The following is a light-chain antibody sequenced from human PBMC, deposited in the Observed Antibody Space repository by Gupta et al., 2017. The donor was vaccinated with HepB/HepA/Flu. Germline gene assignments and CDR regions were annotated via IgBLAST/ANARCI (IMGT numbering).Light chain of an antibody. J-gene: IGKJ3*01. V-gene: IGKV3-11*01. CDR3: QQLNNGPRGFT. CDR2: DAS. CDR1: QSVGSY. Sequence: EIVLTQSPATLSSSPGERVTLACRASQSVGSYLAWYQQKPGQAPRLLFYDASKRATGTAARFRGSGSGTDFTLTIYALRPEDFEVDYCQQLNNGPRGFTFGHGTKVEIK.